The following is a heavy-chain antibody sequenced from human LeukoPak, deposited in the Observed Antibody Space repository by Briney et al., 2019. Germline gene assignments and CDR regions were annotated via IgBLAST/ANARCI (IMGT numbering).Heavy chain of an antibody. CDR1: GFIFNNYW. CDR3: TRALGHSVQAFDV. V-gene: IGHV3-7*03. D-gene: IGHD3-16*01. CDR2: IKEDGREK. J-gene: IGHJ3*01. Sequence: GGSLRLSCAASGFIFNNYWMNWVRQAPGKGLEWVASIKEDGREKLYVESLEGRLTIARDNAKESLHLQMRNLRVEDTAVYYCTRALGHSVQAFDVWGQGTVVIVS.